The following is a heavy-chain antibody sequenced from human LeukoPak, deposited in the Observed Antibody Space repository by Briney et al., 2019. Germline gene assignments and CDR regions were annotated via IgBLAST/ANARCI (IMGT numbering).Heavy chain of an antibody. V-gene: IGHV4-34*08. CDR2: INHSGSI. Sequence: GSLRLSCAASGFTSSDYEMNWVRQPPGKGLAWIGEINHSGSINYNPSLKSRVTISVDTSKNQFSLKVSSVTAADTAVYYCAFDSSGYLSYWYFDLWGRGTLVTVSS. D-gene: IGHD3-22*01. CDR1: GFTSSDYE. CDR3: AFDSSGYLSYWYFDL. J-gene: IGHJ2*01.